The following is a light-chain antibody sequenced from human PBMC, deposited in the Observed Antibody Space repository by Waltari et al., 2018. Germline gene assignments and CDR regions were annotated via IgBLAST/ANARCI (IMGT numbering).Light chain of an antibody. CDR1: SSDVVGYNY. CDR3: SSYTRSSTPVV. Sequence: QSALTQPASVSGSPGQSITIPCTGTSSDVVGYNYDSRNQQHPRKATKLLIYDVSNRPSAVYNLFSGAKSVNTASLTIFVLQAEDEAYYYSSSYTRSSTPVVFGGGTKLTVL. J-gene: IGLJ2*01. V-gene: IGLV2-14*03. CDR2: DVS.